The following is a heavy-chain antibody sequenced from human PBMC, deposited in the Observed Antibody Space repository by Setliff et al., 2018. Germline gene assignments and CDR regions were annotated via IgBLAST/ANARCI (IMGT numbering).Heavy chain of an antibody. V-gene: IGHV1-2*02. CDR3: ARFSGHNYGSFDS. D-gene: IGHD5-18*01. CDR1: GYTFTSYD. Sequence: ASVKVSCKASGYTFTSYDINWVRQAPGQGLEWMGWMNPGSGATNLAQRFQGRVTMTRDTSISTAYMELSSLRSDDTAVYYCARFSGHNYGSFDSWGQGTLVTVSS. CDR2: MNPGSGAT. J-gene: IGHJ4*02.